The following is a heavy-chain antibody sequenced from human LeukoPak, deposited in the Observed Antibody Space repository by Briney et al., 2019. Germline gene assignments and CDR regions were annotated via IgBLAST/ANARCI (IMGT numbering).Heavy chain of an antibody. CDR2: IKQDGSET. D-gene: IGHD2-2*01. J-gene: IGHJ4*02. Sequence: GGSLRLSCAASRFTFSAYWMSWVRQAPGKGLEWVANIKQDGSETYYVDSVKGRFTISRDNAKNSLYLQMNSLRGEDTAVYYCARLEPAWGYFEYWGQGTLVTVSS. CDR1: RFTFSAYW. CDR3: ARLEPAWGYFEY. V-gene: IGHV3-7*01.